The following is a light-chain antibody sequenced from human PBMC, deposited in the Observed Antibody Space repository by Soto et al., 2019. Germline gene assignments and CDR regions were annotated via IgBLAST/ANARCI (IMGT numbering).Light chain of an antibody. CDR2: ENN. J-gene: IGLJ3*02. V-gene: IGLV1-51*01. CDR1: SSNIGNNY. Sequence: QSVLTQPPSVSAAPGQKVTISCSGSSSNIGNNYVSWYQQLPGTAPKLLIYENNKRPSGIPDRFSGSKSGTSATLGITGLQTGDEADYYCQSFDSSLSDWVFGGGTQLTVL. CDR3: QSFDSSLSDWV.